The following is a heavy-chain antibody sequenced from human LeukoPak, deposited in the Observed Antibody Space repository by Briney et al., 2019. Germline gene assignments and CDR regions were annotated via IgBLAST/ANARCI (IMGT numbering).Heavy chain of an antibody. CDR2: IYYSGST. J-gene: IGHJ4*02. V-gene: IGHV4-59*08. CDR3: ARLEPYCSSTSCSTFDY. CDR1: GGSISSYY. Sequence: PSETLSLTCTVSGGSISSYYWSWIRQPPGKGLEWIGYIYYSGSTNYNPSLKSRVTISVDTSKNQFSLKLSSVTAADTAVYYCARLEPYCSSTSCSTFDYWGQGTLVTVSS. D-gene: IGHD2-2*02.